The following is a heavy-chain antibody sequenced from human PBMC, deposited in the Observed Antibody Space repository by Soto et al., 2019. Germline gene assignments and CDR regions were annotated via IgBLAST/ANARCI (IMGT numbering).Heavy chain of an antibody. CDR2: IRSSWST. Sequence: QLQLQESGPGLVKPSETLSLTCTVFGVSVSSGDNYWGWIRQPPGKGLEWIGSIRSSWSTYQSPSLKSRFTPSVDASKNQFSLRLSSVTAADTAVYYCARWINSGSDSHYFDSWGQGTLVTVSS. D-gene: IGHD5-12*01. CDR3: ARWINSGSDSHYFDS. CDR1: GVSVSSGDNY. V-gene: IGHV4-39*01. J-gene: IGHJ4*02.